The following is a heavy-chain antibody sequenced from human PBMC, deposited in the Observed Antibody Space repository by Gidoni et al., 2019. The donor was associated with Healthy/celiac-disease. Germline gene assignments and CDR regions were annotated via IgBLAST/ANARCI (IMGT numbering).Heavy chain of an antibody. D-gene: IGHD6-6*01. CDR1: GFTVGDYT. J-gene: IGHJ4*02. V-gene: IGHV3-43*01. CDR3: ANDITDGSSDIYFDY. CDR2: ISWDGGST. Sequence: EVQLVESGGVVVQPGGSLRLSCGADGFTVGDYTMHWVRQAPGKGLECVSLISWDGGSTYYADSVMGRFTISSDNSKNSLYLQMNSLITEDTALSYCANDITDGSSDIYFDYWGQGTLVTVSS.